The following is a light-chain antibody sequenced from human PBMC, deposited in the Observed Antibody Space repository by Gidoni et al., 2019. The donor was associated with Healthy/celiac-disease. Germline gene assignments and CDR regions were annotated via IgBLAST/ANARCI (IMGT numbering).Light chain of an antibody. CDR2: GAS. Sequence: EIWMTQSPATLSVSPGERATLSCRASQSVSSNIAWDQQKPGQAPRLLIYGASTRATGIPARFSGSGSGTEFTLTISSLQSEDFAVYYCQQYNNWPLSLTFGGGTKVEIK. J-gene: IGKJ4*01. V-gene: IGKV3-15*01. CDR3: QQYNNWPLSLT. CDR1: QSVSSN.